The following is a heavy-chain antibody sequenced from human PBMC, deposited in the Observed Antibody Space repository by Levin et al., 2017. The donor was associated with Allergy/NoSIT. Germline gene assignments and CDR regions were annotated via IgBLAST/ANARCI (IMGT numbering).Heavy chain of an antibody. D-gene: IGHD4-17*01. CDR1: GFTLTNAW. CDR3: TREWLSDGECGPYSFYGMDV. Sequence: PGGSLRLSCAASGFTLTNAWMSWVRQAPGKGLEWVGRVKSKTDGGSTNYAAPVKGRFINTRDGSKNTLYLQINTLQSEDTGVYYCTREWLSDGECGPYSFYGMDVWSPGTTVTVSS. CDR2: VKSKTDGGST. V-gene: IGHV3-15*01. J-gene: IGHJ6*02.